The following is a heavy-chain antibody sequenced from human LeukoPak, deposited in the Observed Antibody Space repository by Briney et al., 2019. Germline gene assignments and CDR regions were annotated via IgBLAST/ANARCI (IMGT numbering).Heavy chain of an antibody. J-gene: IGHJ4*02. CDR1: GYSISSDYY. V-gene: IGHV4-38-2*02. Sequence: PSETLSLTCTVSGYSISSDYYWGWIRQPPGKGLEWIGSIYHSGSPYYNPSLKSRVSMSVDTSKNHFSLKLSSVTAADTAVYYCARDRPSTVVRYFDFWGQGTLVTVSS. CDR3: ARDRPSTVVRYFDF. D-gene: IGHD4-23*01. CDR2: IYHSGSP.